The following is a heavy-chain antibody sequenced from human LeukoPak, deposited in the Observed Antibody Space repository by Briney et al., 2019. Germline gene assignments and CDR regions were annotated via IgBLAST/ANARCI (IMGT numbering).Heavy chain of an antibody. Sequence: SETLSLTCAVSGYSISSGYYWGWIRQPPGKGLEWIGSIYHSGSTYYNPSLKSRVTISVDTSKNQFSLKLSSVTAADTAVCYCASTMMPKDAFDIWGQGTMVTVSS. D-gene: IGHD3-22*01. CDR3: ASTMMPKDAFDI. J-gene: IGHJ3*02. CDR1: GYSISSGYY. V-gene: IGHV4-38-2*01. CDR2: IYHSGST.